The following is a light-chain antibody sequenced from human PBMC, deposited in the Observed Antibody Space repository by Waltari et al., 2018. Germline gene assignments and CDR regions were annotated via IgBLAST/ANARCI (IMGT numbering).Light chain of an antibody. CDR1: SLQHYY. J-gene: IGLJ3*02. V-gene: IGLV3-19*01. CDR2: GKD. CDR3: SSGDIRGIQLL. Sequence: SSELTHDPATPVAFGPTVRIPCPGDSLQHYYANWYQQRAGQALLLVSYGKDKRPAGIPGWFSGSSLGDTSSLTITAARAEEEADYYCSSGDIRGIQLLFGGGTKLTVL.